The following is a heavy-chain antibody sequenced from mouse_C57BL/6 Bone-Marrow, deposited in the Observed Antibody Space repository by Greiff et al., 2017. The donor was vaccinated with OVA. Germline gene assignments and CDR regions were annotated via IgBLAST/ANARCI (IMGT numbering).Heavy chain of an antibody. V-gene: IGHV1-59*01. CDR3: AHYGSRLYLHY. D-gene: IGHD1-1*01. CDR1: GYTFTNYW. J-gene: IGHJ2*02. CDR2: IAPPDSYI. Sequence: VQLQQPGAELVRPGTSVKLSCKASGYTFTNYWMHWVKQRPGQGLEWIGVIAPPDSYINYNQKFKGRATLTVDTSSSTAYMHLSSLTSEDSAVYYCAHYGSRLYLHYWGQGTSLTVSS.